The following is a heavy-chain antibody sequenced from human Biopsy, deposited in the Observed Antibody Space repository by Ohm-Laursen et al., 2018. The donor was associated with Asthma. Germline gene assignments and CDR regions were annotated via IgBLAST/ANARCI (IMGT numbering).Heavy chain of an antibody. Sequence: SLRLSCTASGFSFSNFAIHWVRQAPGKGLERVGVISKDASTQDYADSVKGRFTMARDNSKNTLDLQMNSLRGEDTAVYYCVRDGTDDAFDIWGQGTVVSVSS. CDR1: GFSFSNFA. CDR3: VRDGTDDAFDI. CDR2: ISKDASTQ. V-gene: IGHV3-30*01. J-gene: IGHJ3*02. D-gene: IGHD1-1*01.